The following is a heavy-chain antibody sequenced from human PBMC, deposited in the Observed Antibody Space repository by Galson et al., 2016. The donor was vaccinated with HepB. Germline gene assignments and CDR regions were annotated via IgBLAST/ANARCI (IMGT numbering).Heavy chain of an antibody. Sequence: SLRLSCAASGFIFSDYYMSWIRQAPGKGLEWVSYISNSGSTTYYADSVKGRFTLSRDNAKNSLYLQMNSLRAEDTAVYYCARRSFTAAGTTFDYWGQGTLVTVSS. V-gene: IGHV3-11*01. D-gene: IGHD6-13*01. CDR3: ARRSFTAAGTTFDY. CDR2: ISNSGSTT. CDR1: GFIFSDYY. J-gene: IGHJ4*02.